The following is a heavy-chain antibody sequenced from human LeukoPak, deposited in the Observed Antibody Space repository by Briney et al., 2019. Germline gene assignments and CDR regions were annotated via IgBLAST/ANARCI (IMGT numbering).Heavy chain of an antibody. J-gene: IGHJ4*02. CDR3: AKRGAVIRVILFGFNKDAYYFES. V-gene: IGHV3-23*01. CDR2: ISGSGSYT. CDR1: GITFSNYG. Sequence: GGSLRLSCAVSGITFSNYGMNWVRQAPGKGLEWVAGISGSGSYTNYADSVKGRFTISRDNPKNTLYLQMNSLRAEDTAVYFCAKRGAVIRVILFGFNKDAYYFESWGQGALVTVSS. D-gene: IGHD3-10*02.